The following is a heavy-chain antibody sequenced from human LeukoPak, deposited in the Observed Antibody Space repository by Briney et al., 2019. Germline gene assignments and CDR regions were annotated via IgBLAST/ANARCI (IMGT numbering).Heavy chain of an antibody. CDR3: ARDVHGDYGSGWFDP. V-gene: IGHV1-69*05. D-gene: IGHD4-17*01. J-gene: IGHJ5*02. Sequence: SVKVSCKTSGGTFNNSAISWVRQAPGQGLEWLGGIMPLFGTAGYAQKFQGRVTITKDESTRTVYLELTSLTSDDTVVYYCARDVHGDYGSGWFDPWGQGTLVSVSS. CDR2: IMPLFGTA. CDR1: GGTFNNSA.